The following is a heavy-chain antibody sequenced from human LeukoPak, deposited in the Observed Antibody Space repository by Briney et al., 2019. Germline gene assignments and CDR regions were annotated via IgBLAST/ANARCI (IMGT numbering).Heavy chain of an antibody. Sequence: SETLSLTCAVYGGSFSGYYWSWIRQPPGKGLEWIGEINHSGSTNYNPSLKSRVTISVDTSKNQFSLKLSSVTAADTAVYYCARKVDFWRGYYLPGYFDYWGQGTLVTVSS. CDR2: INHSGST. D-gene: IGHD3-3*01. CDR3: ARKVDFWRGYYLPGYFDY. J-gene: IGHJ4*02. CDR1: GGSFSGYY. V-gene: IGHV4-34*01.